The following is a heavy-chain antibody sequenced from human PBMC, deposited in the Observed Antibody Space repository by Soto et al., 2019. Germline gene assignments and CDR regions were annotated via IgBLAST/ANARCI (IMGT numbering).Heavy chain of an antibody. Sequence: SETLSLTCAVSGGSISSGGYYWSWIRQPPGKGLERIGEINHSGSTNYNPSLKSRVTISVDTSKNQFSLKLSSVTAADTAVYYCAKGIATGYFDYWGQGTLVTVSS. D-gene: IGHD6-13*01. CDR2: INHSGST. CDR1: GGSISSGGYY. J-gene: IGHJ4*02. CDR3: AKGIATGYFDY. V-gene: IGHV4-34*01.